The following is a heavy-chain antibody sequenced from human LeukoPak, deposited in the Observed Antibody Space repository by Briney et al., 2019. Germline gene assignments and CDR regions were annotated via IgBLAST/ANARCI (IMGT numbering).Heavy chain of an antibody. Sequence: SQTLSLTCAVSGGSISSGGYSWSWIRQPPGKGLEWNGYIYHSGSTYYNPSLKSRVTISVDRSKNQFSLKLSSVTAADTAVYYCATTYYDSDYGMDVWGQGTTVTVSS. CDR3: ATTYYDSDYGMDV. V-gene: IGHV4-30-2*01. CDR1: GGSISSGGYS. CDR2: IYHSGST. J-gene: IGHJ6*02. D-gene: IGHD3-3*01.